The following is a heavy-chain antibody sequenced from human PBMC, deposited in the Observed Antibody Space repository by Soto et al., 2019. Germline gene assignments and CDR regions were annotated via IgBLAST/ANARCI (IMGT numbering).Heavy chain of an antibody. CDR1: GYTFTSYA. V-gene: IGHV1-3*01. CDR3: ARVKIFGVVIGWFDP. D-gene: IGHD3-3*01. CDR2: INAGNGNT. Sequence: ASVKVSCKASGYTFTSYAMHWVRQAPGQRLEWMGWINAGNGNTKYSQKFQGRVTITRDTSASTAYMELSSLRSEDTAVYYCARVKIFGVVIGWFDPWGQGTLVTVSS. J-gene: IGHJ5*02.